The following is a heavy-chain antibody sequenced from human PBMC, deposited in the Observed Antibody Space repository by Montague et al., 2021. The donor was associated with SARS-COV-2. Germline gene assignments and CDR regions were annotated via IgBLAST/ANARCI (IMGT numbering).Heavy chain of an antibody. CDR2: IYYTGNT. CDR3: ARLKRYFDSSGSPSASDF. D-gene: IGHD3-22*01. Sequence: SETLSLTCTVSGGSITNNIDYWAWIRQPPGKGLEWFGSIYYTGNTYSXXXLKSRVTISVVTSKNHFTLKLSSVTAAETAVYYCARLKRYFDSSGSPSASDFWGQGTKVTVSS. J-gene: IGHJ3*01. CDR1: GGSITNNIDY. V-gene: IGHV4-39*02.